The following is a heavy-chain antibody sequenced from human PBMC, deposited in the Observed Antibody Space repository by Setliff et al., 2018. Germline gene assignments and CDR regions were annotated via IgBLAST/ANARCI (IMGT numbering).Heavy chain of an antibody. CDR3: ARGINSVSWTPKY. J-gene: IGHJ4*02. Sequence: SETLSLTCTVSGGSISSYYWSWIRQPPGKGLEWIGYINYSGSTNYNPSLKSRVTISEDMSKNQFSLTLRSVTAADTAMYYCARGINSVSWTPKYWGRGTLVTVSS. CDR1: GGSISSYY. V-gene: IGHV4-59*08. D-gene: IGHD6-13*01. CDR2: INYSGST.